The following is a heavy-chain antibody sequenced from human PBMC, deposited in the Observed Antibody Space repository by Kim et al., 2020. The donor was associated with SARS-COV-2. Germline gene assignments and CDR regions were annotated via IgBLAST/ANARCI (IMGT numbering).Heavy chain of an antibody. CDR1: GFTFSSYS. D-gene: IGHD3-3*01. CDR3: ARDQTDYDFSSGYYSPYFDY. V-gene: IGHV3-21*01. Sequence: GGSLRLSCAASGFTFSSYSMNWVRQAPGKGLEWVSSISSSSSYIYYADSVKGRFTISRDNAKNSLYLQMNSLRAEDTAVYYCARDQTDYDFSSGYYSPYFDYWGQGTLVTVSS. CDR2: ISSSSSYI. J-gene: IGHJ4*02.